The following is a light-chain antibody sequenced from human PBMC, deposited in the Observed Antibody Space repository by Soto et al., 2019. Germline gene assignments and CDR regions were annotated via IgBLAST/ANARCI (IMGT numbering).Light chain of an antibody. CDR1: QNIYYW. CDR2: DAS. CDR3: HHYSGPWT. Sequence: DIHMTQSPSTLSCSVGDRVTITVLASQNIYYWLSWYQQKPVKAPKLLMYDASYLEAGVPSRFRGSGSGTEFTLTISGLQPDDFATYFCHHYSGPWTFGQGTKVDI. J-gene: IGKJ1*01. V-gene: IGKV1-5*01.